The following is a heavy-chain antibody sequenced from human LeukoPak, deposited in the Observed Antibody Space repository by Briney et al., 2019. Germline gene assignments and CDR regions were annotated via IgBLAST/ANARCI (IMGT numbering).Heavy chain of an antibody. J-gene: IGHJ4*02. CDR3: ARVVGAPNSGWYYFDY. CDR1: GGTFSSYA. D-gene: IGHD6-19*01. Sequence: ASVKVSCKASGGTFSSYAISWVRQAPGQGFECMGGIIPIFGTANYAQKFQGRVTITTDESTSTAYMELSSLRSEDTAVYYCARVVGAPNSGWYYFDYWGQGTLVTVSS. CDR2: IIPIFGTA. V-gene: IGHV1-69*05.